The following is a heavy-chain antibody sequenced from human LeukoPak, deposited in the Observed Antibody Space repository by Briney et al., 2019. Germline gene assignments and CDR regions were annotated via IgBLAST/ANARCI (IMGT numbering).Heavy chain of an antibody. Sequence: ASVKVSCKTSGYNFNRYTITWLRRAPGQGLEWMVWVSTSNGDTNYAEKFQGRVTMTTETVTKTAYMELRRLRSGDTAMYFCARVSDTSMVTPGFDSWGQGTLDTVSS. CDR3: ARVSDTSMVTPGFDS. J-gene: IGHJ4*02. D-gene: IGHD5-18*01. CDR1: GYNFNRYT. CDR2: VSTSNGDT. V-gene: IGHV1-18*01.